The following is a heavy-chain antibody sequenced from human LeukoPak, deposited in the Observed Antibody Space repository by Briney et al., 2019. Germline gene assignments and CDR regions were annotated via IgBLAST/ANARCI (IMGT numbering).Heavy chain of an antibody. V-gene: IGHV3-7*01. J-gene: IGHJ4*02. Sequence: TGGSLRLSCVASGFTFSSYWVTWVRQAPGKGLEWVGNIKQDGSEKYYMDSVKGRFTISRDNAKNSVYLQMNSLRVEDTAVYYCARDFRFRDDYWGQGTLVTVSS. CDR2: IKQDGSEK. CDR3: ARDFRFRDDY. CDR1: GFTFSSYW.